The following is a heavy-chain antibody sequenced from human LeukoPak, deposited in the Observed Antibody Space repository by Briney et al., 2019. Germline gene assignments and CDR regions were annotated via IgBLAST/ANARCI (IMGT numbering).Heavy chain of an antibody. V-gene: IGHV3-30*02. Sequence: GGSLRLSCAEAGFTFSSYGRDWVGEGRGKGMERVAFIRDEGSNKYYADSVKGGFTISRDSSKNTLYLQMNSLRAEDTAVYYCAKDRVGYFDYWGQGTLVTVSS. CDR2: IRDEGSNK. CDR1: GFTFSSYG. D-gene: IGHD2-2*01. CDR3: AKDRVGYFDY. J-gene: IGHJ4*02.